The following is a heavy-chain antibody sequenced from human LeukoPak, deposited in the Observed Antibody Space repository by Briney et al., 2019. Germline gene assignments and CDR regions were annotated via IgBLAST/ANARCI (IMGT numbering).Heavy chain of an antibody. J-gene: IGHJ4*02. CDR3: ARGRYDSSGYTYYFDY. D-gene: IGHD3-22*01. CDR2: INWNGGST. CDR1: GFTFDDYG. V-gene: IGHV3-20*04. Sequence: GGSLRLSCAASGFTFDDYGMSWVRHAPGKGLEWVSGINWNGGSTGYADSVKGRFTISRDNAKNSLYLQMNSLRAEDTALYYCARGRYDSSGYTYYFDYWGQGTLVTVSS.